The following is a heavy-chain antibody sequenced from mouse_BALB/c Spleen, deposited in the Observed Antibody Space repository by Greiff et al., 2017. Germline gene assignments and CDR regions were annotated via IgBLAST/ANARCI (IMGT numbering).Heavy chain of an antibody. V-gene: IGHV5-9-3*01. J-gene: IGHJ3*01. Sequence: EVQRVESGGGLVKPGGSLKLSCAASGFTFSSYAMSWVRQTPEKRLEWVATISSGGSYTYYPDSVKGRFTISRDNAKNTLYLQMSSLRSEDTAMYYCARQDDYDPAWFAYWGQGTLVTVSA. D-gene: IGHD2-4*01. CDR1: GFTFSSYA. CDR2: ISSGGSYT. CDR3: ARQDDYDPAWFAY.